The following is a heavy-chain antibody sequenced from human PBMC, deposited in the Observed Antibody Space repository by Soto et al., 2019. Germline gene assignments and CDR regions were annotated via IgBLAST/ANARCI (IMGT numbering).Heavy chain of an antibody. CDR3: AREYTETVDGPTPFYFDY. V-gene: IGHV4-4*07. CDR1: GDSISSYY. Sequence: PSETLSLTCIVSGDSISSYYWSWVRQSAGKGLEWIGRTYITGDTNYSPSLKGRVTMSVDTSKNQLSLKLSSVTAADTAVYYCAREYTETVDGPTPFYFDYWGQGTPVTVSS. CDR2: TYITGDT. J-gene: IGHJ4*02. D-gene: IGHD6-19*01.